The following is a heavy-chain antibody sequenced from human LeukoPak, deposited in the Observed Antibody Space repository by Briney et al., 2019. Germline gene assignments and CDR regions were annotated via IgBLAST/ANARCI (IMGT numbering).Heavy chain of an antibody. J-gene: IGHJ2*01. CDR1: GFTFRGYD. V-gene: IGHV3-13*01. CDR2: IGTAGEI. Sequence: GGSLRLSCAASGFTFRGYDMHWVRQATGKGLEWVSGIGTAGEIYYPGSVKGRFTISRENAKNSLYLQMNSLRAGDTAVYARAAYSSTWYSRYFDLWGRGTLVTVSS. CDR3: AAYSSTWYSRYFDL. D-gene: IGHD6-13*01.